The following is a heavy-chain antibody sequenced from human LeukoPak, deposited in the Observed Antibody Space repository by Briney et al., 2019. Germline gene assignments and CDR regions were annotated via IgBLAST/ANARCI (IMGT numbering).Heavy chain of an antibody. CDR1: GFTFSSYS. CDR2: ISSSSSYI. V-gene: IGHV3-21*04. Sequence: GGSLRLSCAASGFTFSSYSMNWVRQAPGKGLEWVSSISSSSSYIYYADSVKGRFTISRDNAKNSLYLQMNSLRAEDTAVYYCAKGGTRGGSYLTIDYWGQGTLVTVSS. D-gene: IGHD1-26*01. J-gene: IGHJ4*02. CDR3: AKGGTRGGSYLTIDY.